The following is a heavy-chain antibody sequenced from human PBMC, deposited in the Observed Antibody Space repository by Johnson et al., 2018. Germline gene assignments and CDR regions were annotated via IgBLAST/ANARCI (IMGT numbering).Heavy chain of an antibody. CDR3: ARGGGGYSAFDI. V-gene: IGHV3-9*01. CDR2: ISWNGGST. CDR1: GFTFDDYA. J-gene: IGHJ3*02. D-gene: IGHD5-12*01. Sequence: VQLVQSGGGLVQPGRSLRLSCAASGFTFDDYAMHWVRQAPGKGMEWVSGISWNGGSTGYADSVKGRFTISRDNAKNSLYLQMNSLGAEDTAWYHCARGGGGYSAFDIWGQGTMVTVSS.